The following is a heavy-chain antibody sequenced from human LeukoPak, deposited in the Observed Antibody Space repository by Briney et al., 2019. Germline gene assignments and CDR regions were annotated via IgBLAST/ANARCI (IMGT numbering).Heavy chain of an antibody. CDR1: AYSISSPNW. D-gene: IGHD1-26*01. Sequence: SDTLSLTCAVSAYSISSPNWWGWIRQPPGKGLEYIGYIYYTGSIYYNPSLKSRVTMSVDTSKNHFSLKLSSVAAADTAVYFCARLRSTYWYFDLWGRGTLVTVSS. V-gene: IGHV4-28*05. J-gene: IGHJ2*01. CDR2: IYYTGSI. CDR3: ARLRSTYWYFDL.